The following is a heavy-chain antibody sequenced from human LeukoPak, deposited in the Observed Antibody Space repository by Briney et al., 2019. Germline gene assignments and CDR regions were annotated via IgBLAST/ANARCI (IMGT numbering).Heavy chain of an antibody. J-gene: IGHJ4*02. CDR3: ARDRRVGCSFTTCYLFDY. CDR1: GFTFSTYW. D-gene: IGHD2-2*01. CDR2: FSGSGDTT. Sequence: GGSLRLSCAASGFTFSTYWMHWVRQAPGKGLEWVSLFSGSGDTTYYTDSVKGRFTISRDNSKNTLYLQMNRLRAEDTAVYYCARDRRVGCSFTTCYLFDYWGQGTLVTVSS. V-gene: IGHV3-23*01.